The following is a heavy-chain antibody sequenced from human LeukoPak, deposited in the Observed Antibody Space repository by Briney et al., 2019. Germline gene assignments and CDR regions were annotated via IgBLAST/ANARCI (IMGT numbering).Heavy chain of an antibody. CDR3: ARGWELPDFDY. CDR1: GGSISSGGYY. CDR2: IYYSGST. V-gene: IGHV4-61*08. J-gene: IGHJ4*02. Sequence: PSQTLSLTCTVSGGSISSGGYYWSWIRQPPGKGLEWIGYIYYSGSTNYNPSLKSRVTISVDTSKNQFSLKLSSVTAADTAVYYCARGWELPDFDYWGQGTLVTVSS. D-gene: IGHD1-26*01.